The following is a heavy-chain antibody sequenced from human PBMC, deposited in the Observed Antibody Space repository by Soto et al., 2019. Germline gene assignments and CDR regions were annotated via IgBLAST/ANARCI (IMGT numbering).Heavy chain of an antibody. CDR3: ATDSRNVGIGYFDS. Sequence: EVKVIESGGDLIEPGGSLRLSCAASGFKVGSSYVTWVRQAPGEGLEWVSVIVSGGSTHYADSVTGRFTVSRDVSNNTVYLHMSSPRAEDTAVYFCATDSRNVGIGYFDSWGLGTLVTVSS. J-gene: IGHJ4*02. CDR2: IVSGGST. V-gene: IGHV3-53*01. CDR1: GFKVGSSY. D-gene: IGHD1-26*01.